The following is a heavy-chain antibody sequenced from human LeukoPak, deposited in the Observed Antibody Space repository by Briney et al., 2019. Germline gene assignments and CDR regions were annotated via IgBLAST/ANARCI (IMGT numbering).Heavy chain of an antibody. Sequence: GGSLRLSCAASGFTFSKYWMHWVRQAPGKGLVWVSRIYDDGSRRNCADSVKGRFTISRDNAKNTLYLQMNSLRAEDTAVYYCAKSLGAPDDYWGQGTLVTVSS. D-gene: IGHD1-26*01. CDR2: IYDDGSRR. V-gene: IGHV3-74*01. J-gene: IGHJ4*02. CDR3: AKSLGAPDDY. CDR1: GFTFSKYW.